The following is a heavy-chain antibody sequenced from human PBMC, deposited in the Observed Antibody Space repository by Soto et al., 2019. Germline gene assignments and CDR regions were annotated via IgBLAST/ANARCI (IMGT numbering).Heavy chain of an antibody. V-gene: IGHV3-20*04. J-gene: IGHJ4*02. CDR1: GFTFDDYG. CDR3: AREGILTGYYTTGPYDY. D-gene: IGHD3-9*01. Sequence: PGGSLRLSCAASGFTFDDYGMSWVRQAPGKGLEWVSGINWNGGSTGYADSVKGRFTISRDNAKNSLYLQMNSLRAEDTALYYCAREGILTGYYTTGPYDYWGQGTLVTVSS. CDR2: INWNGGST.